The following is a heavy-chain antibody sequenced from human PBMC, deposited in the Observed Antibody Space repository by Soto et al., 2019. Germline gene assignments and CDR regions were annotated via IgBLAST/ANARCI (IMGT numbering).Heavy chain of an antibody. Sequence: QVQLQESGPGLVKPSDTLSLTCAVSGYSISSSNWWGWIRQPPGKGLEWIGYIYYSGTTYYNPSLKSRLTMSVDTSKNQFSLTLTSVTAVDTAVYYCARREIQGPIDYWGQGTLVTVSS. CDR2: IYYSGTT. V-gene: IGHV4-28*01. CDR3: ARREIQGPIDY. CDR1: GYSISSSNW. D-gene: IGHD1-26*01. J-gene: IGHJ4*02.